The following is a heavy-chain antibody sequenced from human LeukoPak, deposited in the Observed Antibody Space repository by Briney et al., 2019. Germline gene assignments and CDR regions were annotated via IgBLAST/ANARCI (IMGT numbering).Heavy chain of an antibody. CDR3: ARAPRKWPTPCGHAFDI. V-gene: IGHV4-34*01. Sequence: SETLSLTXAVYGGSFSGYYWSWIRQPPGKGLEWIGEINHSGSTNYHPSLKTRVTISVDTSTNPFSLKLSSVTAADTAVYYCARAPRKWPTPCGHAFDIWGQGTMVTVSS. D-gene: IGHD5-12*01. CDR1: GGSFSGYY. J-gene: IGHJ3*02. CDR2: INHSGST.